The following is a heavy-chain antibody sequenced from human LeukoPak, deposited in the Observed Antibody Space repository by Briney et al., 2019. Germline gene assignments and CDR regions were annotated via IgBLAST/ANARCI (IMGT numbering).Heavy chain of an antibody. CDR2: IRYDGSNK. J-gene: IGHJ5*02. D-gene: IGHD6-13*01. Sequence: PGGSLRLSCAASGFTFSSYGMHWVRQAPGKGLEGVAFIRYDGSNKYYADSVKGRLTISRDNSKNTLYLQMNSLRAEDTAVYYCARDSSNRFDPWGQGTLVTVSS. CDR1: GFTFSSYG. CDR3: ARDSSNRFDP. V-gene: IGHV3-30*02.